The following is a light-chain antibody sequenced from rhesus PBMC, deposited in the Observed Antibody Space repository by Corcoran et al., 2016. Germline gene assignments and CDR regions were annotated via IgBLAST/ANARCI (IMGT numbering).Light chain of an antibody. CDR2: AAS. Sequence: DIQMTQSPSSLSASVGDRVTITCQASQGISSWLAWYQQNPGKAPTLLIYAASSLPSGVPSRFSGSGSGTDFTLTISSLQPEDFATYYGQQHNSYPLTFGGGTKVEIK. CDR1: QGISSW. CDR3: QQHNSYPLT. J-gene: IGKJ4*01. V-gene: IGKV1-33*02.